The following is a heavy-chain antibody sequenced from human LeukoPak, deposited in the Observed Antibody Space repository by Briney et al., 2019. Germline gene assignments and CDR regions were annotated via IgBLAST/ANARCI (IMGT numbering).Heavy chain of an antibody. V-gene: IGHV3-30-3*02. CDR3: EKRGDNHDLT. J-gene: IGHJ5*02. Sequence: GGSLRLSCAASGFTFSSYAMHWVRQAPGKGLEWVAVISYDGSNKYYADSVRGRFTISRDNSENTLYLQMNSLRVEDTAVYYCEKRGDNHDLTWGQGTLVTVSS. CDR2: ISYDGSNK. D-gene: IGHD3/OR15-3a*01. CDR1: GFTFSSYA.